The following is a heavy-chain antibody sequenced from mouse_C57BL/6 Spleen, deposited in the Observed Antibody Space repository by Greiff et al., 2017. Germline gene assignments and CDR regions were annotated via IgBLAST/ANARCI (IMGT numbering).Heavy chain of an antibody. CDR3: ASPSITTVVATDYYAMDY. Sequence: QVQLQQSGAELVKPGASVKISCKASGYAFSSYWMNWVKQRPGKGLEWIGQIYPGDGDTNYNGKFKGKATLTADKSSSTAYMQLSSLTSEDSAVYFCASPSITTVVATDYYAMDYWGQGTSVTVSS. CDR1: GYAFSSYW. J-gene: IGHJ4*01. D-gene: IGHD1-1*01. CDR2: IYPGDGDT. V-gene: IGHV1-80*01.